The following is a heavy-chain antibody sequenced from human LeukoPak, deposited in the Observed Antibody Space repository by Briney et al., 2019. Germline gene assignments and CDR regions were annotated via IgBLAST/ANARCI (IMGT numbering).Heavy chain of an antibody. D-gene: IGHD6-6*01. V-gene: IGHV4-4*07. CDR1: GGPISSYY. J-gene: IGHJ4*02. CDR2: IYTSGST. CDR3: ARDGPLGAARPYYFDY. Sequence: SETLSLTCTVSGGPISSYYWSWIRQPAGKGLEWIGRIYTSGSTNYNPSLKSRVTMSVDTSKNQFSLKLSSVTAADTAVYYCARDGPLGAARPYYFDYWGQGTLVTVSS.